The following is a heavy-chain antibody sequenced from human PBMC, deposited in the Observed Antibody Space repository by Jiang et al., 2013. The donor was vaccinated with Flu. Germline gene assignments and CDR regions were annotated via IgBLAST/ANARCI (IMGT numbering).Heavy chain of an antibody. D-gene: IGHD6-6*01. V-gene: IGHV4-59*01. CDR2: IYYSGST. CDR3: ARDYAYSSSSAYYYYGMDV. J-gene: IGHJ6*02. CDR1: GGSISSYY. Sequence: GPGLVKPSETLSLTCTVSGGSISSYYWSWIRQPPGKGLEWIGYIYYSGSTNYNPSLKSRVTISVDTSKNQFSLKLSSVTAADTAVYYRARDYAYSSSSAYYYYGMDVWGQG.